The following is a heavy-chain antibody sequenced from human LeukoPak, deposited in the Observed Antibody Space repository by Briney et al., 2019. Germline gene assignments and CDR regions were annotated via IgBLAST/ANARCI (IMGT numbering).Heavy chain of an antibody. CDR1: GFTFSSYS. V-gene: IGHV3-48*04. D-gene: IGHD7-27*01. CDR2: ISSSSSTI. Sequence: PGGSLRLSCAASGFTFSSYSMNWVRQAPGKGLEWVSYISSSSSTIYYADSVKGRFTISRDNAKKSLYLQMDSLRAEDAAVYYCVRGGPTGALDYWGQGTLVTVSS. CDR3: VRGGPTGALDY. J-gene: IGHJ4*02.